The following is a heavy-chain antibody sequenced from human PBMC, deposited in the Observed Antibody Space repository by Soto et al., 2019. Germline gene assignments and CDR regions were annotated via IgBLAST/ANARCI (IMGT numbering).Heavy chain of an antibody. Sequence: QVQLQESGPGLVKPSQTLSLTCTVSGGSISSGGYYWSWIRQHPGKGLEWIGYIYYIGSTNYNPSLKSRVTISVDTSKSQFSLKLSSVTAADTAVYYCARVLWTPDYQYYVDVWGKGTTVTVSS. CDR2: IYYIGST. J-gene: IGHJ6*03. D-gene: IGHD2-21*01. CDR1: GGSISSGGYY. V-gene: IGHV4-31*03. CDR3: ARVLWTPDYQYYVDV.